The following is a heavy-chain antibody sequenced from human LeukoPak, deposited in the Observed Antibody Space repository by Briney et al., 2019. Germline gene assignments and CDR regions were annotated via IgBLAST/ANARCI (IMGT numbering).Heavy chain of an antibody. Sequence: ASVKVSCKASGYTFTGYYMHWVRQAPGQGLEWMGWINPNSGGTNYAQKFQGRVTMTRDTSISTAYMELSRLRSDDTAVYYCARELNTARIRGAFDIWGQGTMVTVSS. D-gene: IGHD5-18*01. CDR1: GYTFTGYY. V-gene: IGHV1-2*02. CDR2: INPNSGGT. CDR3: ARELNTARIRGAFDI. J-gene: IGHJ3*02.